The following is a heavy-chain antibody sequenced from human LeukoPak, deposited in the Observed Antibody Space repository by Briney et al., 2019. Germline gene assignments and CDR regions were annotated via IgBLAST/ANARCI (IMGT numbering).Heavy chain of an antibody. D-gene: IGHD3-22*01. CDR1: GFTFSGYW. CDR2: IKQDGSEK. J-gene: IGHJ4*02. Sequence: GGSLRLSCAASGFTFSGYWMSWVRQAPGKGLEWVVNIKQDGSEKYYVDSVKGRFTISRDNAKNSLYLQMNSLRAEDTAVYYCVRDLYRIVVVPHYFDYWGQGTLVTVSS. CDR3: VRDLYRIVVVPHYFDY. V-gene: IGHV3-7*01.